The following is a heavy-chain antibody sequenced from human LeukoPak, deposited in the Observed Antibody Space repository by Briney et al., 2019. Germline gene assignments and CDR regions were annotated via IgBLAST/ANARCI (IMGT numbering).Heavy chain of an antibody. Sequence: ASVKVSCKVSGYTLTELSMHWVRQAPGKGLEWMGGFDPEDGETIYAQKFQGRVTMTEDTSTDTAYMELSSLRSEDTAVYYCARLPNSSGWYDDYGMDVWGQGTTVTVSS. J-gene: IGHJ6*02. CDR1: GYTLTELS. V-gene: IGHV1-24*01. D-gene: IGHD6-19*01. CDR2: FDPEDGET. CDR3: ARLPNSSGWYDDYGMDV.